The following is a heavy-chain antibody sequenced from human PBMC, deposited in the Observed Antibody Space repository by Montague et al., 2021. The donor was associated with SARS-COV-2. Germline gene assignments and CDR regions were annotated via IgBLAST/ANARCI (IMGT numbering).Heavy chain of an antibody. CDR3: ARGLDPSCTYYLAY. Sequence: SETLSLTCYVSGGSIRGYYWTWLRQPPGKGLEWIGHVHYSGSNNYNPSFKSRVTISIDTPKNQFSLKLSSVTAADTAVYYCARGLDPSCTYYLAYWGQGTLVTVSS. V-gene: IGHV4-59*01. CDR2: VHYSGSN. CDR1: GGSIRGYY. J-gene: IGHJ4*02.